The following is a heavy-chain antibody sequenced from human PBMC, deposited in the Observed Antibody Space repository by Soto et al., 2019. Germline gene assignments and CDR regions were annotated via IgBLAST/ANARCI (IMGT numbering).Heavy chain of an antibody. Sequence: PSQTLSLTCAISGDSVSSNSAAWNWIRQSPSRGLEWLGRTYYRSKWYNDCAVSVKSRITINPDTSKNQFSLQLNSVTPEDTAVYFCARSEEDSDYYYYGLDVWGQGTTVTVSS. D-gene: IGHD2-15*01. J-gene: IGHJ6*02. V-gene: IGHV6-1*01. CDR1: GDSVSSNSAA. CDR2: TYYRSKWYN. CDR3: ARSEEDSDYYYYGLDV.